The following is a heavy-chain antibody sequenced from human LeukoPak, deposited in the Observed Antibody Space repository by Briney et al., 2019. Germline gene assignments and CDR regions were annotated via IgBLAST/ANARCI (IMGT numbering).Heavy chain of an antibody. CDR2: IYYSGST. Sequence: SETLSLTCAVSGGSISSTRYYWPWIRQPPGKGVEWFGTIYYSGSTYHNTSLKSRVNMSVDTSRNQFSLKLSSVDAADTAAYYCAKAGVRYFDSSGLYAFDFWGQGTTVTVSS. CDR1: GGSISSTRYY. V-gene: IGHV4-39*01. CDR3: AKAGVRYFDSSGLYAFDF. J-gene: IGHJ3*01. D-gene: IGHD3-22*01.